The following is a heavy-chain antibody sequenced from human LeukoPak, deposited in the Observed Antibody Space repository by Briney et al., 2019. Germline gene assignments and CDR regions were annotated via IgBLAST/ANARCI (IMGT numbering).Heavy chain of an antibody. Sequence: SETLSLTCTVSGGSSSSYYWSWIRQPPGKGLEWIGYIYYSGSTNYNPSLKSRVTISVDTSKNQFSLKLSSVTAADTAVYYCARFSQYYDFWSGLDYWGQGTLVTVSS. V-gene: IGHV4-59*01. CDR2: IYYSGST. J-gene: IGHJ4*02. CDR1: GGSSSSYY. D-gene: IGHD3-3*01. CDR3: ARFSQYYDFWSGLDY.